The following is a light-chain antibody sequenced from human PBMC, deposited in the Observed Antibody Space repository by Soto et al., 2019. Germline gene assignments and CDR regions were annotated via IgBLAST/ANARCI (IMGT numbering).Light chain of an antibody. CDR3: QQRSNWPLT. Sequence: EIELTQSPATLSLSPGERATLSCRASQSVSSYLAWYQQKPGKAPRLLIYDASNRATGIPSRFSGSGSGTEFNLTISSLEPEDFAGYYCQQRSNWPLTFGGGTKVEIK. J-gene: IGKJ4*01. CDR1: QSVSSY. V-gene: IGKV3-11*01. CDR2: DAS.